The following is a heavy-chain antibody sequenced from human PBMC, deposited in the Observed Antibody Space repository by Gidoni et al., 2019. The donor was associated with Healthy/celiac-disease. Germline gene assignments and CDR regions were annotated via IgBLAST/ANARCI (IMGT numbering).Heavy chain of an antibody. V-gene: IGHV3-43*01. CDR3: AKVKTGRPYSSGYYQGDDYFDY. CDR2: ISWDGGST. Sequence: EVQLVESGGVVVQPGGSLRLSCAASGFTFDDYTLHWVRQAPGKGLGCVSLISWDGGSTYYADSVKGRFTISRDNSKNSLYLQMNSLRTEDTALYYCAKVKTGRPYSSGYYQGDDYFDYWGQGTLVTVSS. D-gene: IGHD3-22*01. CDR1: GFTFDDYT. J-gene: IGHJ4*02.